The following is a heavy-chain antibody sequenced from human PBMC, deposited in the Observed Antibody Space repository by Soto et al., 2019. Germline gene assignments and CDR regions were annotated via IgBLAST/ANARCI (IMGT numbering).Heavy chain of an antibody. D-gene: IGHD3-22*01. CDR1: GFTFSSYG. CDR2: IRYDGSNK. V-gene: IGHV3-33*01. CDR3: ARDSGSSGYYADY. Sequence: QVQLVESGGGVVQPGRSLRLSCAASGFTFSSYGMHWVRQAPGKGLEWVAVIRYDGSNKYYADSVKGRFTISRDNSKNTLYLQMNSLRVEDTAVYYCARDSGSSGYYADYWGQGTLVTVSS. J-gene: IGHJ4*02.